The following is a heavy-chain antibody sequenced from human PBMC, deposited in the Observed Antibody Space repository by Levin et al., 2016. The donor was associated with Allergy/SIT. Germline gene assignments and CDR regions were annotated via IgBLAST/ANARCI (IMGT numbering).Heavy chain of an antibody. CDR1: GYTFTDYY. V-gene: IGHV1-2*02. Sequence: ASVKVSCKASGYTFTDYYIHWVRQAPGQGLEWMGWIDPYNGGTKHAQKFQGRVTMTRDTSITTAYMELSRLRSDDTAVYYCARAPYGSGRTTDVWGQGTTVTVSS. CDR3: ARAPYGSGRTTDV. J-gene: IGHJ6*02. CDR2: IDPYNGGT. D-gene: IGHD3-10*01.